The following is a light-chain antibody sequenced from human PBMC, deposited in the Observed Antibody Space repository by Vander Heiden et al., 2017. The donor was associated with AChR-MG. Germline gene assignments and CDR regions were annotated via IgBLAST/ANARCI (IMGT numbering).Light chain of an antibody. CDR2: DGS. CDR1: QSVGTN. CDR3: QQYNNWPLT. J-gene: IGKJ4*01. V-gene: IGKV3-15*01. Sequence: IVMTQSPATLSASPGERATLSCRASQSVGTNLAWYQQKPGQAPRLLIYDGSTRASGVPARFSGSGAGTEFALTISSLQSEDFVVYYCQQYNNWPLTFGGGTRVEIK.